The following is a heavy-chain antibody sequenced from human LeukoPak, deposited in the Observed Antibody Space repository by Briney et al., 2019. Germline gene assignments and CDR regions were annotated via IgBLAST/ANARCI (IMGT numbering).Heavy chain of an antibody. Sequence: ASVKVSCKASGYTFTSYYMHWVRQAPGQGLEWMGIINPSGGSTSYAQKFQGRVTMTRDMSTSTVYMELSSLRSEDTAVYYCARDIRYYDSSGYPSPWGQGTLVTVSS. CDR2: INPSGGST. J-gene: IGHJ5*02. CDR1: GYTFTSYY. CDR3: ARDIRYYDSSGYPSP. D-gene: IGHD3-22*01. V-gene: IGHV1-46*01.